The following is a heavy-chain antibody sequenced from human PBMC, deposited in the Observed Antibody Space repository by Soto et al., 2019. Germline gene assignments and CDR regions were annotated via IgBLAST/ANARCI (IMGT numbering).Heavy chain of an antibody. D-gene: IGHD2-2*01. CDR3: ARGGIYCISTSCYAPNYYGTDV. Sequence: SETLSLTCTVSGGSISDHYYMWIRQSPGKGLEYIGYIHNGGSTNYNPSLKSRVTISVDKSKNQFSLKLSSVTAADTAVYYCARGGIYCISTSCYAPNYYGTDVWGQGTTVTVSS. CDR2: IHNGGST. CDR1: GGSISDHY. J-gene: IGHJ6*02. V-gene: IGHV4-59*11.